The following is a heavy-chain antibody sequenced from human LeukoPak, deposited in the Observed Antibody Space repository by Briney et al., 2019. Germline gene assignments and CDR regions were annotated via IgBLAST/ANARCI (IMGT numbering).Heavy chain of an antibody. Sequence: GGSLRLSCAASGXTFSSYSMNWVRQAPGKGLEWVSSISSSSSYIYYADSVKGRFTISRDNAKNSLYLQMNSLRAEDTAVYYCARRVSDGFLFDYWGQGTLVTVSS. CDR2: ISSSSSYI. J-gene: IGHJ4*02. V-gene: IGHV3-21*01. CDR1: GXTFSSYS. D-gene: IGHD5-24*01. CDR3: ARRVSDGFLFDY.